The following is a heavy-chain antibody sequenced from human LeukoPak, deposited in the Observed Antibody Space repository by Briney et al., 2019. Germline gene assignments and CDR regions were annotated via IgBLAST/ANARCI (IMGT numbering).Heavy chain of an antibody. J-gene: IGHJ4*02. V-gene: IGHV3-21*01. Sequence: PGGSLRLSCAASGFIFSSYSMNWVRQAPGKGLEWVSSISSSSSYIYYADSVKGRFTISRDNAKNSLYLQMNSLRAEDTAVYYCARDYSTVTTFFDYWGQGTLVTVSS. CDR3: ARDYSTVTTFFDY. D-gene: IGHD4-17*01. CDR2: ISSSSSYI. CDR1: GFIFSSYS.